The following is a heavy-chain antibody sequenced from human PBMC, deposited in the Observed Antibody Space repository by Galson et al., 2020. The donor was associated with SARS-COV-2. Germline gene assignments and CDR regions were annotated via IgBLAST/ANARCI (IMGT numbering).Heavy chain of an antibody. CDR2: ISYDVTTK. CDR3: ARQSYYDATVYSGAFDI. Sequence: SLKISCAASGFTFSIHAVHWVRQAPGKGLEWVAFISYDVTTKDYADSVKGRFTISRDNTQNTLFLQMNSLRAEDTAVYYCARQSYYDATVYSGAFDIWGRGTMVTVSS. V-gene: IGHV3-30*04. J-gene: IGHJ3*02. CDR1: GFTFSIHA. D-gene: IGHD3-22*01.